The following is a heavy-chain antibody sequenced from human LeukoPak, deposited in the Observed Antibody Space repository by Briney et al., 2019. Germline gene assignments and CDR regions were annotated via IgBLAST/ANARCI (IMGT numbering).Heavy chain of an antibody. D-gene: IGHD3-10*01. CDR2: ISSSSSYI. CDR3: AKGADYYARN. J-gene: IGHJ4*02. Sequence: GGSLRQSCGASGFTFSCYSVTRVRQAPGKGLEWVSSISSSSSYIYYADSVKGRFTISRDNSKNTLYLQMNSLRAEDTAVYYCAKGADYYARNWGQGTLVTVSS. CDR1: GFTFSCYS. V-gene: IGHV3-21*04.